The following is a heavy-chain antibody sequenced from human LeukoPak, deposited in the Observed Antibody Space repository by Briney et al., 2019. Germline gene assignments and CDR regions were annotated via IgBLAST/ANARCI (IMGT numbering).Heavy chain of an antibody. D-gene: IGHD3-10*01. V-gene: IGHV4-30-4*01. J-gene: IGHJ5*01. Sequence: PSETLSLTCTVSGGSISSGDYYWSWVRQPPGKGLEWIGHIYYSGNTHYNPSLKSRVTISVDTSKNHFSLKLNSVTAADTAVYHCARADGRGVQFESWGQGTLVTVSS. CDR2: IYYSGNT. CDR3: ARADGRGVQFES. CDR1: GGSISSGDYY.